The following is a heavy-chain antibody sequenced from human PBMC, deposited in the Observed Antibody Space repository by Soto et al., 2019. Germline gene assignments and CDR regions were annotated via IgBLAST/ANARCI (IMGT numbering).Heavy chain of an antibody. V-gene: IGHV1-69*02. CDR2: SIPMLGMS. J-gene: IGHJ4*02. D-gene: IGHD3-10*01. CDR1: GGTFSSYT. CDR3: ATNYGSGSAHFDY. Sequence: QVQLVQSGPEVKKPGSSVRVSCTASGGTFSSYTINWVRQVPGQGPEWMGRSIPMLGMSNYAQKFQGRVMMIADKSTNTVYMELSSLRSEDTGIYYCATNYGSGSAHFDYWGQGTLFTVSS.